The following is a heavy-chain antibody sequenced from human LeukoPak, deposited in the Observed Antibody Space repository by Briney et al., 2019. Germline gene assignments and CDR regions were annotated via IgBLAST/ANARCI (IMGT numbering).Heavy chain of an antibody. J-gene: IGHJ6*02. CDR3: ARHINSETLNYYYGMDV. CDR1: GGSISSYY. Sequence: PSETLSLTCTVSGGSISSYYWSWIRQPPGKGLEWIGYIYYSGSTNYNPSLKSRVTISVDTSKNQFSLKLSSVTAADTAVYYCARHINSETLNYYYGMDVWGQGPTVTVSS. V-gene: IGHV4-59*08. CDR2: IYYSGST. D-gene: IGHD1-14*01.